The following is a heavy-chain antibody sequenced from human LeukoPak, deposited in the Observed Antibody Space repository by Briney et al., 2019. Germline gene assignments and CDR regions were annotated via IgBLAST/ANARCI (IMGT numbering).Heavy chain of an antibody. CDR1: GGSISSGSYY. CDR2: IYTSGST. V-gene: IGHV4-61*02. Sequence: SETLSLTCTVSGGSISSGSYYWSWIRQPAGKGLEWIGRIYTSGSTNYNPSLKSRVTISVDTSKNQFSLKLSSVTAADTAVYYCASHYYDSSEGYWGQGTLVTVSS. J-gene: IGHJ4*02. D-gene: IGHD3-22*01. CDR3: ASHYYDSSEGY.